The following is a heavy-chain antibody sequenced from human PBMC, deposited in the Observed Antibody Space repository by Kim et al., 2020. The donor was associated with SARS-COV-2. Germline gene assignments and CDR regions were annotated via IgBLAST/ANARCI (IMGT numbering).Heavy chain of an antibody. D-gene: IGHD3-10*01. J-gene: IGHJ4*02. Sequence: SETLSLTCTVSGGSISSSSYYWGWIRQPPGKGLEWIGSIYYSGSTYYNPSLKSRVTISVDTSKNQFSLKLSSVTAADTAVYYCARGDSMVRGPIDYWGQGTLVTVSS. CDR3: ARGDSMVRGPIDY. V-gene: IGHV4-39*01. CDR1: GGSISSSSYY. CDR2: IYYSGST.